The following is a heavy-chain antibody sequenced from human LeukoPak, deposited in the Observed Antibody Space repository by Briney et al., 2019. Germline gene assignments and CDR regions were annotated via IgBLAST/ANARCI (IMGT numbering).Heavy chain of an antibody. J-gene: IGHJ4*02. Sequence: SETLSLTCGVSGGSVSRGGSYWSWIRQHPGKGLEWIGYIYYSGNTYYNPSLKSRVAISIDTSKNQFSLKLSSVTAADTAVYYCARGGDSSGYYYRFDYWGQGTLVTVSS. CDR2: IYYSGNT. CDR3: ARGGDSSGYYYRFDY. D-gene: IGHD3-22*01. CDR1: GGSVSRGGSY. V-gene: IGHV4-31*11.